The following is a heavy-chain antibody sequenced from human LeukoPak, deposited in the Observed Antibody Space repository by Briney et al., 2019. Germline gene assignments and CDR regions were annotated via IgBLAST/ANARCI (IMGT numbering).Heavy chain of an antibody. Sequence: SVKVSCKASGGTFSSYAISWVRQAPGQGLEWMGGIIPIFGTANYAQKFQGRVTITADESASTAYMELSSLRSEDTAVYYCARDRVTYYDFWSGYSFDYWGQGTLVTVSS. CDR3: ARDRVTYYDFWSGYSFDY. V-gene: IGHV1-69*13. J-gene: IGHJ4*02. CDR1: GGTFSSYA. D-gene: IGHD3-3*01. CDR2: IIPIFGTA.